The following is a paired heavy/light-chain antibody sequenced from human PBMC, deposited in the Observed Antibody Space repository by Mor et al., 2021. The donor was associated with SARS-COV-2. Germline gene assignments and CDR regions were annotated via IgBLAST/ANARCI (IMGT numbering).Heavy chain of an antibody. J-gene: IGHJ6*02. V-gene: IGHV3-48*01. CDR3: AKAPGLREYGMDV. Sequence: VHLVQSGGGLVQPGGSLRISCFASGSSLYNYSMNWVRQAPGKGLEWVSFSNSGIDIIHHAPWVKGRFVISRDNVKNALHLEMSNLRVEDTGVYYCAKAPGLREYGMDVWGQGTTVTVSS. CDR1: GSSLYNYS. D-gene: IGHD6-6*01. CDR2: SNSGIDII.
Light chain of an antibody. CDR1: ELPKQY. CDR3: QSAVSSPKYEVV. CDR2: KDA. Sequence: SFELTQPPSVSVSPGQTARITCSGDELPKQYAYWYQQKAGQAPVMVIYKDAERPSGIPERFSGSSSGTTVTLTISGVQAEDEADYYCQSAVSSPKYEVVFGGGTKLTVL. J-gene: IGLJ2*01. V-gene: IGLV3-25*03.